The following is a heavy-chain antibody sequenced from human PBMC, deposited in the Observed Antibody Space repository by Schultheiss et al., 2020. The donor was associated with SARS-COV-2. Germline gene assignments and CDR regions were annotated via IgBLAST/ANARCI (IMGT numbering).Heavy chain of an antibody. D-gene: IGHD6-13*01. CDR3: ARERPNAWYDAFDL. Sequence: GESLKISCAASGFTFSRSAMHWVRQAPGEGLEWVTLISYDGSNEYYADSVEGRFTVSRDNSKNTLYLQMNTLGPEDTAIYYCARERPNAWYDAFDLWGQGTLVTV. V-gene: IGHV3-30-3*01. J-gene: IGHJ3*01. CDR1: GFTFSRSA. CDR2: ISYDGSNE.